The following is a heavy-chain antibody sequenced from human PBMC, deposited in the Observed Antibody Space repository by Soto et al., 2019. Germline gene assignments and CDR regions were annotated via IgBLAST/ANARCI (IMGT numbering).Heavy chain of an antibody. V-gene: IGHV3-48*03. J-gene: IGHJ5*02. Sequence: GGSLRLSCVASGFTFSSYEMNWVRQAPGKGLEWVSYISSSGSTIYYGDSVKGRFTISRDNAKNSLYLQMYSLRVEDTAVYYCARDGAIEPLVPNWFDPWGQGTLVTVSS. CDR3: ARDGAIEPLVPNWFDP. CDR1: GFTFSSYE. D-gene: IGHD6-6*01. CDR2: ISSSGSTI.